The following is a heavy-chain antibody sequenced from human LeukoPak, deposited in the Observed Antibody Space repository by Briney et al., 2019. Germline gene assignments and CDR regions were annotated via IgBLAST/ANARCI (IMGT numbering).Heavy chain of an antibody. D-gene: IGHD3-3*01. Sequence: PSETLPLTCTVPGGPISSYYWSWIRQPPGKGLEWIGYIYYSGRTNYNPSLKSRVTISVDTSKNQFSLKLSSVTAADTAVYYCARYDFWSGYPPYWGQGTLVTVSS. J-gene: IGHJ4*02. V-gene: IGHV4-59*01. CDR2: IYYSGRT. CDR1: GGPISSYY. CDR3: ARYDFWSGYPPY.